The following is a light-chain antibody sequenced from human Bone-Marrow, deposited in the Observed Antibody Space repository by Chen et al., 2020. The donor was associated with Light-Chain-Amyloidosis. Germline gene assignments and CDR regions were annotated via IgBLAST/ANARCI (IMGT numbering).Light chain of an antibody. CDR3: NSYTSSSTV. CDR2: EVT. CDR1: SSDVDGYDY. Sequence: QSALSQPASVSGAPGQSITISCTGASSDVDGYDYVSWYQQHPGKAPKRIIYEVTHRPSGVSDRVSGSKSGNTASLTISGLQTEAEADYYCNSYTSSSTVFGGGTKLTVL. V-gene: IGLV2-14*03. J-gene: IGLJ3*02.